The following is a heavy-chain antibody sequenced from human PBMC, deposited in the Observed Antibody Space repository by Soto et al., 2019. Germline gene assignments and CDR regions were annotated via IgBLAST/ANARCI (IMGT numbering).Heavy chain of an antibody. V-gene: IGHV3-30*17. Sequence: QVGVVESGGGAVQPGDSLRLSCDASGFTFSTDALHWVRQASGKWLEWVTFISYTGANQYSADSVKGRFNVSRDTSKNRASLQMTSLNPEDSAVYYCARDAFLYSRAAYYDHWGQGTLVTVSS. D-gene: IGHD4-4*01. J-gene: IGHJ4*02. CDR3: ARDAFLYSRAAYYDH. CDR1: GFTFSTDA. CDR2: ISYTGANQ.